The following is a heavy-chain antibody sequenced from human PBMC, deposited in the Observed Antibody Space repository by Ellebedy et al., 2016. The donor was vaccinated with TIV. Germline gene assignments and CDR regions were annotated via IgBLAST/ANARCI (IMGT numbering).Heavy chain of an antibody. CDR2: ITNTGSHT. CDR3: GRAREPGYFAYYYHGMDV. D-gene: IGHD3-9*01. V-gene: IGHV3-11*05. J-gene: IGHJ6*02. Sequence: PGGSLRLSCAASGFIFGDYFMSWVRQAPGKGLEWVSYITNTGSHTNYAGSVKGRFTVARDSANNSVYLQMNNLRAEETDVYYCGRAREPGYFAYYYHGMDVWGQGTTVTVSS. CDR1: GFIFGDYF.